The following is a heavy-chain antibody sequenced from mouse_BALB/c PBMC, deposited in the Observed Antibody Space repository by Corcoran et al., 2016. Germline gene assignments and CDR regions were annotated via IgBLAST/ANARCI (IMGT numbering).Heavy chain of an antibody. J-gene: IGHJ3*01. Sequence: QIQLVQSGPELKKPGETVKISCKASGYTFTNYGMNWVKQAPGKGLKWMGWINTYTGEPTYADDFKGRFAFSLETSASTAYLQINNLKNEDTATYFCEIRATAVVGGFAYWGQGTLVTVSA. CDR1: GYTFTNYG. D-gene: IGHD1-1*01. CDR2: INTYTGEP. CDR3: EIRATAVVGGFAY. V-gene: IGHV9-3-1*01.